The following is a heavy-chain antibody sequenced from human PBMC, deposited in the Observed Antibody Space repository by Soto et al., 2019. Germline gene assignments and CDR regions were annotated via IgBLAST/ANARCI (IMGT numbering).Heavy chain of an antibody. V-gene: IGHV1-8*01. CDR1: GYTFTSYD. D-gene: IGHD3-3*01. Sequence: QGQLVQSGAEVKKPGASVKVSCKASGYTFTSYDINWVRQATGQGLEWMGWMNPNSGNTGYAQKFQGRVTMTRNTSIITAYMELSSLRSEDTAVYFCARPRSGSYYYGMDVWGQGTAVTVSS. J-gene: IGHJ6*02. CDR2: MNPNSGNT. CDR3: ARPRSGSYYYGMDV.